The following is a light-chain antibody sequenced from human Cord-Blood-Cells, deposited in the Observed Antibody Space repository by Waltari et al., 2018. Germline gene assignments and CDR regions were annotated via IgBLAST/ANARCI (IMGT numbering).Light chain of an antibody. CDR2: DAS. V-gene: IGKV3-11*01. CDR1: QSVSSY. Sequence: EIVLTQSPATLSLSPGERATLSCRASQSVSSYLAWYQQKPGQAPRLLIYDASNEATGIPARFSGSGSGTDFTLTISSLEPEDFAVYYCQHRSNWPPVTFGPGTKVDIK. J-gene: IGKJ3*01. CDR3: QHRSNWPPVT.